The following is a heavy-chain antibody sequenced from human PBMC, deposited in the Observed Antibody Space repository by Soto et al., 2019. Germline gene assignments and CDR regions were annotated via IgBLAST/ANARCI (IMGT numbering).Heavy chain of an antibody. J-gene: IGHJ4*02. D-gene: IGHD2-21*02. CDR1: GGSISTSNYY. V-gene: IGHV4-39*01. CDR3: VTFVVPASRHTHFGF. Sequence: PSETLSLTCTVSGGSISTSNYYWGWVRQPPGKGLDWIGNIYYSGTTYYNPSLKSRVTISVDTSKNQFSLKLNSVTPADPAVYYCVTFVVPASRHTHFGFRGPRTRVT. CDR2: IYYSGTT.